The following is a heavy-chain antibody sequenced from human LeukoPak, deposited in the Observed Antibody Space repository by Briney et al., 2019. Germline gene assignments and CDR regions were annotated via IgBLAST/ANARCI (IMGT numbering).Heavy chain of an antibody. CDR2: IIPIFGTA. D-gene: IGHD3-3*01. V-gene: IGHV1-69*13. Sequence: ASVKVSCRASGGTFSSYAISWVRQAPGQGLEWMGGIIPIFGTANYAQKFQGRVTITADESTSTAYMELSSLRSEDTAVYYCARDLPETNYDFWSGYYGGHWFDPWGQGTLVTVSS. CDR1: GGTFSSYA. J-gene: IGHJ5*02. CDR3: ARDLPETNYDFWSGYYGGHWFDP.